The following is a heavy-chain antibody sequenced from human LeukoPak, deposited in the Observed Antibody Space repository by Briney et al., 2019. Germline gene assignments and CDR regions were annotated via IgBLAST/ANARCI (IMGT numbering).Heavy chain of an antibody. J-gene: IGHJ4*02. V-gene: IGHV3-21*01. D-gene: IGHD3-22*01. Sequence: PGGSLRLSCAASGFTFSSYSMNWVRQAPGKGLEWVSSISSSSSYIYYADSVKGRFTISRDNAKNSLYLQMNSLRAEDTAVYYCAIYLQSYDSSGYRDYWGQGTLVTVSS. CDR3: AIYLQSYDSSGYRDY. CDR2: ISSSSSYI. CDR1: GFTFSSYS.